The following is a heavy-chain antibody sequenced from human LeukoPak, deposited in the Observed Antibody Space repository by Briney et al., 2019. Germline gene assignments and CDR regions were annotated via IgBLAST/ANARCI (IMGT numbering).Heavy chain of an antibody. CDR3: VRSLRSADF. CDR2: ISYDGSNK. J-gene: IGHJ4*02. CDR1: GFTFSSYA. V-gene: IGHV3-30-3*01. Sequence: PGGSLRLSCAASGFTFSSYAMHWVRQAPGKGLEWVAVISYDGSNKYYADSVKGRFTISRDNAKNTLFLQMDSLRPEDTAVYYCVRSLRSADFWGQGTLVTVSS.